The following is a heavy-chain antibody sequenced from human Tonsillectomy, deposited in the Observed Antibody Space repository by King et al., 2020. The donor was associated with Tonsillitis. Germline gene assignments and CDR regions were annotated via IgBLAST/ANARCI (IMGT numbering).Heavy chain of an antibody. D-gene: IGHD3-3*01. J-gene: IGHJ6*02. CDR1: GYSISSGYY. V-gene: IGHV4-38-2*02. CDR3: ARADTILGVVTGAPPTCYYYSGTGV. Sequence: QLQESGPGLVKPSETLSLTCTVSGYSISSGYYWGWLRQPPGKGLEWIGSIYHSGSTYYNPSLKSRVTISVDTPKNQFSLTLSSVTAADTAVYYCARADTILGVVTGAPPTCYYYSGTGVWGPGTPVTVSS. CDR2: IYHSGST.